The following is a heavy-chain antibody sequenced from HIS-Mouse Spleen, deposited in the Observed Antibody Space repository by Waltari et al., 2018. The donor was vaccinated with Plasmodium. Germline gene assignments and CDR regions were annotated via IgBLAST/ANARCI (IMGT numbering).Heavy chain of an antibody. Sequence: EVQLVESGGGLVQPGGSLRLSCAASGFTVSSNYMSWVRQAPGKWVEWVSVIYSGGSTYYADSVKGRFTISRDNSKNTLYLQMNSLRAEDTAVYYCARLGIPYVDTAMAVGYWGQGTLVTVSS. V-gene: IGHV3-66*01. CDR2: IYSGGST. CDR3: ARLGIPYVDTAMAVGY. D-gene: IGHD5-18*01. CDR1: GFTVSSNY. J-gene: IGHJ4*02.